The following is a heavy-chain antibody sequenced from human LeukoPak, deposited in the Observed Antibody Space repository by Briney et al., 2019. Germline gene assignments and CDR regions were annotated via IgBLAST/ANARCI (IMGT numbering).Heavy chain of an antibody. CDR2: ISYDGSNK. CDR3: ARDSAVAGTGDY. V-gene: IGHV3-30-3*01. Sequence: GGSLRLSCAASGFTFSSYAMHWVRQAPGKGLEWVAVISYDGSNKYYADSVKGRFTISRDNSKNTLYLQMNSLRAGDTAVYYCARDSAVAGTGDYWGQGTLVTVSS. D-gene: IGHD6-19*01. CDR1: GFTFSSYA. J-gene: IGHJ4*02.